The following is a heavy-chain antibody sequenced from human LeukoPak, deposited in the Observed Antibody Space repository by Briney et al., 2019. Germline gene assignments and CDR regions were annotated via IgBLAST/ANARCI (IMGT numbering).Heavy chain of an antibody. CDR3: ARGEGGYSYVGYYYYGMDV. V-gene: IGHV1-69*13. CDR1: GYTFTSYA. D-gene: IGHD5-18*01. CDR2: IIPIFGTA. Sequence: ASVKVSCKASGYTFTSYAMNWVRQAPGQGLEWMGRIIPIFGTANYAQKFQGRVTITADESTSTAYMELSSLRSEDTAVYYCARGEGGYSYVGYYYYGMDVWGQGTTVTVSS. J-gene: IGHJ6*02.